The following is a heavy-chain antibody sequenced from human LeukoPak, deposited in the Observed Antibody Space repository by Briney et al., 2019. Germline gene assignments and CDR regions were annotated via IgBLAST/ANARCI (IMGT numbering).Heavy chain of an antibody. CDR1: GGSISSYY. Sequence: PSETLSLTCTVSGGSISSYYWSWIRQPPGQGLEWIGYIYNSGSTNYNPALKSRVTISVDTSRNQFSLNLNSVTAADTAMYYCARGGYSHGYILFNYWGQGTLAIVSS. CDR2: IYNSGST. J-gene: IGHJ4*02. CDR3: ARGGYSHGYILFNY. D-gene: IGHD5-18*01. V-gene: IGHV4-59*01.